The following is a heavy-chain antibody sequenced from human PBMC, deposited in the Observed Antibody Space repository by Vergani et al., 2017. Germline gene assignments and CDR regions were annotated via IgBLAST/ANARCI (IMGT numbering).Heavy chain of an antibody. CDR3: VKGCRIVGATKDFDY. J-gene: IGHJ4*02. CDR2: ISSNGGST. D-gene: IGHD1-26*01. Sequence: EVQLVESGGGLVQPGGSLRLSCSASGFTFSSYAMHWVRQAPGKGLEYVSAISSNGGSTYYADSVKGRFTISRDNSKNTLYLQMSSLRAEDTAVYYCVKGCRIVGATKDFDYWGQGTLVTVSS. V-gene: IGHV3-64D*06. CDR1: GFTFSSYA.